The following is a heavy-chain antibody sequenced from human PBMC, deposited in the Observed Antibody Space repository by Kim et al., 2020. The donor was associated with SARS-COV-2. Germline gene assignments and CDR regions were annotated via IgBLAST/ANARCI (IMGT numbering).Heavy chain of an antibody. J-gene: IGHJ3*02. V-gene: IGHV3-30*07. D-gene: IGHD3-22*01. CDR3: ARGVNYDSSGYYYGRPDAFDI. Sequence: FTISRDNSKNTLYLQMNSLRAEDTAVYYCARGVNYDSSGYYYGRPDAFDIWGQGTMVTVSS.